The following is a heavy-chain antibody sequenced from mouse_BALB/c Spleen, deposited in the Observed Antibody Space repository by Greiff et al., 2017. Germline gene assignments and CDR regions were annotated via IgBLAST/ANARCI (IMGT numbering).Heavy chain of an antibody. V-gene: IGHV1S81*02. Sequence: QVQLQQSGAELVKPGASVKLSCKASGYTFTSYWMHWVKQRPGQGLEWIGEINPSNGRTNYNEKFKSKATLTVDKSSSTAYMQLSSLTSEDSAVYYCARGSHYFDYWGQGTTLTVSS. CDR3: ARGSHYFDY. CDR2: INPSNGRT. CDR1: GYTFTSYW. J-gene: IGHJ2*01.